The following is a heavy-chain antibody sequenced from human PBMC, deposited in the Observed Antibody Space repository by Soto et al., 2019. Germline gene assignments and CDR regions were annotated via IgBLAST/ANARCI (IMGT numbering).Heavy chain of an antibody. CDR1: DYTFTSYG. CDR2: ISAYNGNT. CDR3: ARVPPNTMIRGDPYFDY. Sequence: GASVKVSCKASDYTFTSYGISWVRQAPGQGLEWMGWISAYNGNTNYEQKLQGRVTMTTDTSTSTAYMELRSLRSDDTAVYYCARVPPNTMIRGDPYFDYWGQGTLVTVSS. V-gene: IGHV1-18*01. D-gene: IGHD3-10*01. J-gene: IGHJ4*02.